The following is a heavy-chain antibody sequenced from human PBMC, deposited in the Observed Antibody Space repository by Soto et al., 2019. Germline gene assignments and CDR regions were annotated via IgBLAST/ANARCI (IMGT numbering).Heavy chain of an antibody. V-gene: IGHV2-5*01. CDR1: GFSLSTSGVG. Sequence: SGPTLVNPTQTLTLTCTFSGFSLSTSGVGVGWIRQPPGKALEWLALIYWNDDKRYSPSLKSRLTITKDTSKNQVVLTMTNMDPVDTATYYCAHIPIFSGPEDYSYYATDVWGQGPTVTVSS. D-gene: IGHD3-9*01. CDR2: IYWNDDK. J-gene: IGHJ6*02. CDR3: AHIPIFSGPEDYSYYATDV.